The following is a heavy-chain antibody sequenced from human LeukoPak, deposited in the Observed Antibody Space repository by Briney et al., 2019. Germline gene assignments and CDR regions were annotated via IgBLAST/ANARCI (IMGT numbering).Heavy chain of an antibody. J-gene: IGHJ2*01. V-gene: IGHV3-7*01. Sequence: GGSLRLSCAASGFTFSDYWMTWVRQVSGKGLEWVANIKEDGSEKNYVDSLRGRFTISRDNAKNSLYLQMSSLRAEDTAVYYCARDISAAGLLSRWGRGTLVTVSS. D-gene: IGHD6-13*01. CDR1: GFTFSDYW. CDR3: ARDISAAGLLSR. CDR2: IKEDGSEK.